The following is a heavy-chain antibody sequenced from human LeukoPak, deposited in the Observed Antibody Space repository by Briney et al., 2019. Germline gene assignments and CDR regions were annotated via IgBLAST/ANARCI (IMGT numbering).Heavy chain of an antibody. D-gene: IGHD6-19*01. V-gene: IGHV3-74*01. J-gene: IGHJ4*02. CDR2: INTDGTVT. Sequence: PGGSLRLSCAASGFTFSKYWMLWVRQAPGQGLESVSRINTDGTVTTYADSVKGRFTVSRDNAANTMFLQMNSVRDEDTAVYYCATKQWLAPPPDSWGQGTPVTVSS. CDR1: GFTFSKYW. CDR3: ATKQWLAPPPDS.